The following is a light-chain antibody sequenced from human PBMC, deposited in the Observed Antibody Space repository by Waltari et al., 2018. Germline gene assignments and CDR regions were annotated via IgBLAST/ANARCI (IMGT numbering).Light chain of an antibody. J-gene: IGKJ3*01. CDR1: QGISSY. CDR3: QQRYNWPAT. V-gene: IGKV3-11*01. CDR2: DAS. Sequence: VLTQSPATLSLSPGERATLSCRASQGISSYLAWYQHKPGQPPSLLIYDASNRATGIPARFSGSGSGTDFTLTISSLEPEDFAVYYCQQRYNWPATFGPGTKLAIK.